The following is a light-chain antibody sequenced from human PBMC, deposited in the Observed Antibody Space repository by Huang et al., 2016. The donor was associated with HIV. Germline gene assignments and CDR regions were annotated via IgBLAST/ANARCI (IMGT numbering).Light chain of an antibody. Sequence: DIQMTQSPSSLSASVGDRVTITCRASQTISGYLNWYQQKPGKAPKLLIYSASTLQSGVPSRFSGSGSETDFTLTISSLQPEDFATYYCQECFTAPPAFGQGTKLEIK. J-gene: IGKJ2*01. CDR1: QTISGY. CDR3: QECFTAPPA. V-gene: IGKV1-39*01. CDR2: SAS.